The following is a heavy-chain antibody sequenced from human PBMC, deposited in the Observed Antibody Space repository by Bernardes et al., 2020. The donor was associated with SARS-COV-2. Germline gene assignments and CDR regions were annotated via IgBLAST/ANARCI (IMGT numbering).Heavy chain of an antibody. Sequence: SETLPLTCTVSGGSISSYYWSWIRQPAGKGLEWIGRIYTSGSTNYNPSLKSRVTMSVDTSKNQFSLKLSSVTAADTAVYYCARVRCSSTSCPHAFDIWGQGTMVTVSS. V-gene: IGHV4-4*07. CDR2: IYTSGST. CDR1: GGSISSYY. D-gene: IGHD2-2*01. CDR3: ARVRCSSTSCPHAFDI. J-gene: IGHJ3*02.